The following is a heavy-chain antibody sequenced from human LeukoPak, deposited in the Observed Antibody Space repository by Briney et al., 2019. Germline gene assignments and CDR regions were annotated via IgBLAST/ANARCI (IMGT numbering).Heavy chain of an antibody. V-gene: IGHV3-33*01. CDR2: IWYDGKNK. J-gene: IGHJ4*02. Sequence: GGSLRLSCAASGFNFTGYGIHWVRQVPGKGLDWVAVIWYDGKNKHYADSVKGRFTISRDTSKNTVYLQMNSLRAEDTAVYYCARVSESGNSDYWGRGTLVTVSS. CDR1: GFNFTGYG. D-gene: IGHD4-23*01. CDR3: ARVSESGNSDY.